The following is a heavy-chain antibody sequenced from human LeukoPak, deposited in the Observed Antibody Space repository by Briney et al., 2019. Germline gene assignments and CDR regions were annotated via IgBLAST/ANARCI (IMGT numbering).Heavy chain of an antibody. V-gene: IGHV4-39*07. CDR1: GGSITSNSYY. D-gene: IGHD2-2*01. CDR3: ARERREQLLPPYTRSVTYFDY. CDR2: ITYSGST. Sequence: SETLSLTCTVSGGSITSNSYYWGWLPQPPGKGLEWIGSITYSGSTYYNPSLKRRVTISIDTSKNQFSLKLSSVTAADTAVYYCARERREQLLPPYTRSVTYFDYWGQGTLVTVSS. J-gene: IGHJ4*02.